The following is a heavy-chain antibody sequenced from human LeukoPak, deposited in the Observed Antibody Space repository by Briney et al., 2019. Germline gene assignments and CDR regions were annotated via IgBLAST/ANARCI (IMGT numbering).Heavy chain of an antibody. CDR2: ISENGGAA. Sequence: GGSLRLSCAASGFTFSSYAMSWVRQAQGKGLEWVSAISENGGAADYADSVRGRFTISRDNSQNTLYQQMNSLRAEDTAVYYCAKRTGVTELHSDHWGQGTLVTVSS. J-gene: IGHJ4*02. CDR1: GFTFSSYA. CDR3: AKRTGVTELHSDH. D-gene: IGHD1-7*01. V-gene: IGHV3-23*01.